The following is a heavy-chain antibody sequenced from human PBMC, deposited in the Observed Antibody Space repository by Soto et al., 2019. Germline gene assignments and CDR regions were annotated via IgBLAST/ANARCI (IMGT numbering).Heavy chain of an antibody. Sequence: PGGSLRLSCAASGFTFSDYFMSWIRQAPGKGLEWVSFISGSSDNIEYADSVKGRFTISRDNAKNSLYLQVDSLRAEDTAVYYCAKDLYYSHYHRTVFDSSGRATRVTVS. D-gene: IGHD4-4*01. CDR3: AKDLYYSHYHRTVFDS. CDR2: ISGSSDNI. V-gene: IGHV3-11*05. CDR1: GFTFSDYF. J-gene: IGHJ4*02.